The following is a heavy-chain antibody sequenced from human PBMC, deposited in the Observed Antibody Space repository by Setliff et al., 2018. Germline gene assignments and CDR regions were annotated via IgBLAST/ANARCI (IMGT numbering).Heavy chain of an antibody. CDR2: IIPMFGT. CDR3: AGGQPLVRKYYYYMDV. D-gene: IGHD3-10*01. CDR1: GGTFSSYV. J-gene: IGHJ6*03. Sequence: VKVSCKASGGTFSSYVISWVREAPGQGLEWMGGIIPMFGTNYAQKFQGRVTITADESTSTAYMELSSLGSEDTAVYYCAGGQPLVRKYYYYMDVCGKGTTVTVSS. V-gene: IGHV1-69*13.